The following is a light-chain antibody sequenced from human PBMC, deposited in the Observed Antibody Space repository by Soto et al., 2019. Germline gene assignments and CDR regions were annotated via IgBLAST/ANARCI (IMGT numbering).Light chain of an antibody. V-gene: IGKV1-17*01. J-gene: IGKJ1*01. CDR3: LQPNTYPWT. CDR2: DAS. Sequence: DIQMTQSPSSLSESVGDRVTITCRPSQGIRNDLGWYQQTPGKAPKRLIYDASSLQSGVPSRFSGSGSGKEVTLAISSQQPADVGTHFCLQPNTYPWTFGQGAKLEIQ. CDR1: QGIRND.